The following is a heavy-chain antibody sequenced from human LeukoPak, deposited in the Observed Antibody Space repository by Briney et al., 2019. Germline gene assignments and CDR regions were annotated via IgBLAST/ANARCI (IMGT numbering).Heavy chain of an antibody. Sequence: ASVKVSCKAPGYTFTGYYMHWVRQAPGQGLEWMGWINPNSGGTNYAQKFQGWVTMTRDTSISTAYMELSRLRSDDTAVYYCARSGQQLVSGFDPWGQGTLVTVSS. D-gene: IGHD6-13*01. CDR3: ARSGQQLVSGFDP. V-gene: IGHV1-2*04. CDR2: INPNSGGT. J-gene: IGHJ5*02. CDR1: GYTFTGYY.